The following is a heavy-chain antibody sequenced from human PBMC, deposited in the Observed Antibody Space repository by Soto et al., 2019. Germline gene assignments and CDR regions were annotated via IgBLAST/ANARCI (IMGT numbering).Heavy chain of an antibody. V-gene: IGHV4-38-2*01. D-gene: IGHD3-22*01. Sequence: SETLSLTCAVSGYSISSGYYWGWIRQPPGKGLEWIGSIYHSGSTYYNPKLKSRVTISVDTSKNQFLLKLSSVTAVDTAVYYCARTVVITGNWFDPWGQGTLVTVS. CDR1: GYSISSGYY. CDR2: IYHSGST. J-gene: IGHJ5*02. CDR3: ARTVVITGNWFDP.